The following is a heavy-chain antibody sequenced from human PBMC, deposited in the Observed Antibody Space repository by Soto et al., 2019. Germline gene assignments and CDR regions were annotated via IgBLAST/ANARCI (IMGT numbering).Heavy chain of an antibody. CDR1: GFSFSNYG. CDR3: TRGPRPISTGTGAY. D-gene: IGHD3-10*01. CDR2: ISGYGGST. J-gene: IGHJ4*02. Sequence: GGSLRLSCAVSGFSFSNYGVSWVRQAPGKGLEWVSSISGYGGSTWYADSVKGRFTISRDNVNDTLYLQMNNLRAEDSGLYYCTRGPRPISTGTGAYWGQGTQVTVSS. V-gene: IGHV3-23*01.